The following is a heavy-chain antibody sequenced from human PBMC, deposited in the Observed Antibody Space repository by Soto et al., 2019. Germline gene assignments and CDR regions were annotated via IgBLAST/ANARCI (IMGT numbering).Heavy chain of an antibody. CDR3: ARQGCGGARCYSDHFDY. CDR2: IFYSGTP. Sequence: QLQLQESGPGLVKPSETLSLTCSVSGASISTSGYYWNWVRQPPGKGLEWIGTIFYSGTPFYNPSLKSRVTSSIDASKNHFSLKLSSVTAADTAMYYCARQGCGGARCYSDHFDYWGQGTLVSVSS. D-gene: IGHD2-15*01. V-gene: IGHV4-39*01. CDR1: GASISTSGYY. J-gene: IGHJ4*02.